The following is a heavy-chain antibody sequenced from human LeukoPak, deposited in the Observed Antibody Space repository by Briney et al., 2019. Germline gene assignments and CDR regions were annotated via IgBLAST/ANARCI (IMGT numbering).Heavy chain of an antibody. CDR1: EFTFGHYG. J-gene: IGHJ5*02. Sequence: PGGSLRLSCAASEFTFGHYGMHWVRQAPGKGLEWLSVMSDDGSTTYYADSVRGRFTISRDNSKNTLYLQMNSLRAEDTAVYYCAQDSFSSHSPSLRSWGQGTLVTVSS. D-gene: IGHD6-13*01. V-gene: IGHV3-30*18. CDR3: AQDSFSSHSPSLRS. CDR2: MSDDGSTT.